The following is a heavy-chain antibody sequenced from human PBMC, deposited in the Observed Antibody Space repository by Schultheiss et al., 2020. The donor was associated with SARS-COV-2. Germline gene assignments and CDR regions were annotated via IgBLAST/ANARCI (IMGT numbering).Heavy chain of an antibody. V-gene: IGHV3-33*01. J-gene: IGHJ5*02. Sequence: GESLKISCAASGFTFSSYGMHWVRQAPGKGLEWVAVIWYDGSNKYYADSVKGRFTISRDNSKNTLYLQMNSLRAEDTAVYYCARDSSTSPRGNWFDPWGQGTLVTVSS. CDR2: IWYDGSNK. D-gene: IGHD2-2*01. CDR3: ARDSSTSPRGNWFDP. CDR1: GFTFSSYG.